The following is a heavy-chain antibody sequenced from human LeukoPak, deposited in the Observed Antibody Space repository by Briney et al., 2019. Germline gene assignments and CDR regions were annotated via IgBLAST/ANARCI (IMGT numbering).Heavy chain of an antibody. V-gene: IGHV3-7*01. Sequence: GGSLRLSCAASGFTFSRYSMNWVRQAPGKGLEWVANIKQDGSEKYYVDSVKGRFTISRDNAKNSLYLQMNSLRAEDTAVYYCARDPSSGYYDYWGQGTLVTVSS. CDR3: ARDPSSGYYDY. J-gene: IGHJ4*02. D-gene: IGHD3-22*01. CDR1: GFTFSRYS. CDR2: IKQDGSEK.